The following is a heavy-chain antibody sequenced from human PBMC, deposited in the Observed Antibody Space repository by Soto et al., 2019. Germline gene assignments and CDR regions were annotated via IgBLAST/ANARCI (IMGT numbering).Heavy chain of an antibody. CDR1: GYTFTSYA. Sequence: AASVKVSCKASGYTFTSYAMHWVRQAPGQRLEWMGWINAGNGNTKYSQKFQGRVTMTRNTSISTAYMELSSLRSEDTAVYYCAREVAGYYYYMDVWGKGTTVTVSS. CDR3: AREVAGYYYYMDV. D-gene: IGHD6-19*01. CDR2: INAGNGNT. J-gene: IGHJ6*03. V-gene: IGHV1-3*01.